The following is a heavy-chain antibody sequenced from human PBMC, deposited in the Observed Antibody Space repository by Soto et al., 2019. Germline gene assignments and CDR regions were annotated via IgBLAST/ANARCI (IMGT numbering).Heavy chain of an antibody. CDR2: IWYDGSNK. D-gene: IGHD6-6*01. V-gene: IGHV3-33*01. CDR1: GFTFSSYG. Sequence: PGGSLRLSCAASGFTFSSYGMHWVRQAPGKGLEWVADIWYDGSNKYYADSVKGRFTISRDNSKNTLYLQMNSLRAEDTAVYYCAREGSSYYYYYGMDVWGQGTTVTVSS. CDR3: AREGSSYYYYYGMDV. J-gene: IGHJ6*02.